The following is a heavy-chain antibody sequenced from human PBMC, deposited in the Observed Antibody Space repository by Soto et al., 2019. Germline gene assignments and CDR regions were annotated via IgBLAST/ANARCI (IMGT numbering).Heavy chain of an antibody. J-gene: IGHJ4*02. D-gene: IGHD3-22*01. Sequence: SETLSLTCTVSGGSISSYYWIWIRQPPGKGLEWIGYIYYSGSTNYNPSLKSRVTISVDTSKNQFSLKLSSVTAADTAVYYCARAQDYYDSSGEIFDYWGQGTLVTVSS. CDR3: ARAQDYYDSSGEIFDY. CDR2: IYYSGST. V-gene: IGHV4-59*01. CDR1: GGSISSYY.